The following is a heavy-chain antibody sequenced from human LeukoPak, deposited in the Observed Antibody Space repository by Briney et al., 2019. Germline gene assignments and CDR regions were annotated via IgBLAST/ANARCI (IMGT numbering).Heavy chain of an antibody. CDR2: IYYSGST. D-gene: IGHD1-14*01. Sequence: SETLSLTCTVSGGSISSSSYYWGWIRQPPGKGLEWIGSIYYSGSTYYNPSLKCRVTISVDTSKNQFSLKLSSVTAADTAVYYCARTGKRKIFPFWGQGTLVTVSS. CDR3: ARTGKRKIFPF. J-gene: IGHJ4*02. V-gene: IGHV4-39*01. CDR1: GGSISSSSYY.